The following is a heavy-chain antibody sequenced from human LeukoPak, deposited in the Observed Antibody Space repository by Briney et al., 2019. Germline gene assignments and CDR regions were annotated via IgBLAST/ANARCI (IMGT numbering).Heavy chain of an antibody. CDR2: IYYSGST. D-gene: IGHD3-3*01. CDR1: GGSISSYY. Sequence: SETLSLTCTVCGGSISSYYWSWIRQPPGKGLEWIGYIYYSGSTNYNPSLKSRVTISVDTSKNQFSLKLSSVTAADTAVYYCARHHYDFRSGYSGYYFDYWGQGTLVTVSS. J-gene: IGHJ4*02. CDR3: ARHHYDFRSGYSGYYFDY. V-gene: IGHV4-59*08.